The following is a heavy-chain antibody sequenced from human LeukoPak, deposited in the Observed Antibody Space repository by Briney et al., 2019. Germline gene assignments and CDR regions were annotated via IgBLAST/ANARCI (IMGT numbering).Heavy chain of an antibody. Sequence: GGSLRLSCVVSGFSFGSYPMSWVRQAPGKGLEWVSVISETGGVTHYADSMKGRFTISRDNIKNTLNLQMNSLRAEDTAIYYCARDSPPYLGSSDYWGQGTLVTVSS. CDR2: ISETGGVT. CDR1: GFSFGSYP. CDR3: ARDSPPYLGSSDY. J-gene: IGHJ4*02. D-gene: IGHD6-6*01. V-gene: IGHV3-23*01.